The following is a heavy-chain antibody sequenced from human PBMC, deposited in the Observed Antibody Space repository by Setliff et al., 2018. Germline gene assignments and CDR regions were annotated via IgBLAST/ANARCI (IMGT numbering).Heavy chain of an antibody. D-gene: IGHD5-12*01. J-gene: IGHJ4*02. CDR1: GYNFITFG. Sequence: ASVKVSCKTSGYNFITFGISWVRQAPGQGLEWLGWIAPYNGNTDYAQKFQGRVTMTTDTSTNTAHMELRSLTSADTAIYYCTRGSGPWVVVAMPFDCWGQGTLVTVSS. CDR2: IAPYNGNT. V-gene: IGHV1-18*01. CDR3: TRGSGPWVVVAMPFDC.